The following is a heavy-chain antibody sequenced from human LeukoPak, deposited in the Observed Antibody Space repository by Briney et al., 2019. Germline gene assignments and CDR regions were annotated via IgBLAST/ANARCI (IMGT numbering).Heavy chain of an antibody. CDR3: ARDNAPAVAGTVDY. J-gene: IGHJ4*02. Sequence: PGGSLRLSCAASGFTFSSYGMHWVRQAPGKGLEWVAVISYDGSNKYYADSVKGRFTISRDNSKNTLYLQMNSLRAEDTAVYYCARDNAPAVAGTVDYWGQGTLVTVSS. CDR2: ISYDGSNK. D-gene: IGHD6-19*01. CDR1: GFTFSSYG. V-gene: IGHV3-30*19.